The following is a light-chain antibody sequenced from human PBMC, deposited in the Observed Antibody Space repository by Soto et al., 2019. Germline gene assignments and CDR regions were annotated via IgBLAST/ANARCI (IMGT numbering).Light chain of an antibody. Sequence: EIVLTQSPGTLSLSPGERPTLSCRASQSVSSSYLAWYQQKPGQAPRLLIYGASSRATGIPDRFSGSGSGTDFNLTISRLEPEDFAVYYCQQYGSSPPYTFGQGTKLEIK. CDR2: GAS. CDR1: QSVSSSY. J-gene: IGKJ2*01. CDR3: QQYGSSPPYT. V-gene: IGKV3-20*01.